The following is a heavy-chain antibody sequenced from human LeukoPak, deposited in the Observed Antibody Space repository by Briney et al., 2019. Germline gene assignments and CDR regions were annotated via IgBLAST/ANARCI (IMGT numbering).Heavy chain of an antibody. CDR1: GFTFSSYW. J-gene: IGHJ4*02. CDR3: ARGDNWAFDY. V-gene: IGHV3-7*05. Sequence: GGSLRLSCAASGFTFSSYWMSWVRQAPGRGPEWLANIKPDGNEKYYVDSVRGRFTISRDNAQHSLYLHMNSPRVEDTAIYYCARGDNWAFDYWGQGTLVTVSS. D-gene: IGHD1-20*01. CDR2: IKPDGNEK.